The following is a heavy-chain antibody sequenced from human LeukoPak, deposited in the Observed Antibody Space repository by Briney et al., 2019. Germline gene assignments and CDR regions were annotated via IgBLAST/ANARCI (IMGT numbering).Heavy chain of an antibody. J-gene: IGHJ4*02. CDR1: GGSFSTYY. V-gene: IGHV4-59*01. Sequence: KPSETLSLTCTVTGGSFSTYYWSWIRQPPGKGLEWIGHFYYSGSTTYNPSLKSRVTFSVDTSRNQFSLKLTSVTAADTALYYCARGQGGNYYYNYFDYWGQGALVTASS. D-gene: IGHD1-26*01. CDR3: ARGQGGNYYYNYFDY. CDR2: FYYSGST.